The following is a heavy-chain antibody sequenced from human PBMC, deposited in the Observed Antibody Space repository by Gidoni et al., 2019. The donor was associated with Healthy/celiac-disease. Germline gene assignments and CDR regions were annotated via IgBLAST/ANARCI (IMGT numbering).Heavy chain of an antibody. J-gene: IGHJ6*02. CDR3: TTENKLELGRMDV. Sequence: EVQLVESGGGLVKPGGSLRLSCAASGFTFSNAWMSWVRQAPGKGLEWVGRIKSKTDGGTTDYAAPVKGRFTISRDDSKNTLYLQMNSLKTEDTAVYYCTTENKLELGRMDVWGQGTTVTVSS. CDR2: IKSKTDGGTT. V-gene: IGHV3-15*01. D-gene: IGHD1-7*01. CDR1: GFTFSNAW.